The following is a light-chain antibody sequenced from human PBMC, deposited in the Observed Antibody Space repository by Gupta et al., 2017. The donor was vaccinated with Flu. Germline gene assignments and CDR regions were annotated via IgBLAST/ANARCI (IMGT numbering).Light chain of an antibody. Sequence: AIQMTQSPSSLSASVGDRVTITCRASQGIRDDLGWYQQKTGKAPKLLIYAASSLQSGVPSRFSGSGSGTDFTLTISSLQPEVFATYYCLQDYNYPRAFGQGTKVEIK. CDR1: QGIRDD. J-gene: IGKJ1*01. CDR3: LQDYNYPRA. V-gene: IGKV1-6*01. CDR2: AAS.